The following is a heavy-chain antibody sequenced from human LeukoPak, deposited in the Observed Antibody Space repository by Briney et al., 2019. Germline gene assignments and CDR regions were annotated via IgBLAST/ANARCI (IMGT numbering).Heavy chain of an antibody. J-gene: IGHJ4*02. D-gene: IGHD5-24*01. CDR3: VRDRGDGNNLACHFDS. CDR2: MSYDGTSE. Sequence: WGSLRLPYAASGFTFSSYAMHWVRQPPGKGLEWVAVMSYDGTSEYYADSVRGRYTISRDHSKNILFLQMGSLREEDTARYYCVRDRGDGNNLACHFDSWGQGTLGTVSS. CDR1: GFTFSSYA. V-gene: IGHV3-30-3*01.